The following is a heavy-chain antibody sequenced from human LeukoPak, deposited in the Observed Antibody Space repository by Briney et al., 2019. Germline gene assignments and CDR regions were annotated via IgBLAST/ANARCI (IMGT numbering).Heavy chain of an antibody. D-gene: IGHD6-6*01. CDR2: IYTGGST. Sequence: PGGSLRLSCAASGFTVSSNYMSWVRQAPGKGLEWVSVIYTGGSTYYADSVKGRFTISRDNSKNTLYLQMNSLRAEDTAVYYCARVRPHPIIDVWCKGTTVTVSS. CDR1: GFTVSSNY. CDR3: ARVRPHPIIDV. V-gene: IGHV3-53*01. J-gene: IGHJ6*03.